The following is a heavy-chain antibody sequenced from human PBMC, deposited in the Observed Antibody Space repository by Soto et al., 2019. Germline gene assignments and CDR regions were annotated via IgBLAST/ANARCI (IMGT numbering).Heavy chain of an antibody. D-gene: IGHD3-3*01. Sequence: ASVKVSCKASGYTFTSYGISWVRQAPGQGLEWMGWISAYNGNTNYAQKLQGRVTMTTDTSTSTAYMELRSLRSDDTAVYYCARVERFWDFWSGYHFDPWGQGTLVTVS. CDR1: GYTFTSYG. J-gene: IGHJ5*02. V-gene: IGHV1-18*01. CDR2: ISAYNGNT. CDR3: ARVERFWDFWSGYHFDP.